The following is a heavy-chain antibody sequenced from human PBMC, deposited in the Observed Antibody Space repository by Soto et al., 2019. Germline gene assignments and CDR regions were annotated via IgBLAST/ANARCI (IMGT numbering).Heavy chain of an antibody. V-gene: IGHV3-7*05. CDR1: GFTFSSYW. CDR3: ARDLITILNYYYDGMDV. J-gene: IGHJ6*02. CDR2: IKQDGSEK. D-gene: IGHD3-3*01. Sequence: EVQLVESGGGLVQPGGSLRLSCAASGFTFSSYWMSWVRQAPGKGLEWVANIKQDGSEKYYVDSVKGRFTISRDNAKNSLYLQMNSLRAEDTAVYYCARDLITILNYYYDGMDVWGQGTTVTVSS.